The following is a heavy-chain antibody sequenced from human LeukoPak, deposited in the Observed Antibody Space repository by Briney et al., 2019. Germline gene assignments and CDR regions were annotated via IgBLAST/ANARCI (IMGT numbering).Heavy chain of an antibody. CDR3: ARGWGYDYVWGSYRPTYYFDY. CDR2: INHSGST. CDR1: GGSFSGYY. J-gene: IGHJ4*02. V-gene: IGHV4-34*01. D-gene: IGHD3-16*02. Sequence: SETLSLTCAVYGGSFSGYYWSRLRQPPGKGLEWLGEINHSGSTNYNPSLKSRVTISVDTSKNQFSLKLSSVTAADTAVYYCARGWGYDYVWGSYRPTYYFDYWGQGTLVTVSS.